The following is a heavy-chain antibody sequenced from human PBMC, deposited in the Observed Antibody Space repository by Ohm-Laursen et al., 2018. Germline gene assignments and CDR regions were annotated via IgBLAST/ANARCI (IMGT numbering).Heavy chain of an antibody. D-gene: IGHD1-26*01. Sequence: SSVKVSCKASGGIFSNYAFSWVRQAPGQGLEWMGWINPNSGGTNYAQKFQGRVTMTRDTSISTAYMELSRLRSDDTAVYYCARGGGSSTLGYWGQGTLVTVSS. J-gene: IGHJ4*02. CDR2: INPNSGGT. CDR1: GGIFSNYA. CDR3: ARGGGSSTLGY. V-gene: IGHV1-2*02.